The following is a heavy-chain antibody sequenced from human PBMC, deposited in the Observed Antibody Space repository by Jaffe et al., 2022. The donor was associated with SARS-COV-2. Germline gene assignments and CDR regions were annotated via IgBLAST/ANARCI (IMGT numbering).Heavy chain of an antibody. CDR1: GFTFTNYG. J-gene: IGHJ5*02. CDR2: ISHDGSNK. V-gene: IGHV3-30*18. CDR3: AKGGGRMTTPFDP. Sequence: QVHLVESGGGVVQSGRSLRLSCAASGFTFTNYGMHWVRQAPGKGLEWVAVISHDGSNKYHAESVEGRFTISRDNSKNTVSLQMDSLRPEDTAVYYCAKGGGRMTTPFDPWGQGTLVTVSS. D-gene: IGHD4-17*01.